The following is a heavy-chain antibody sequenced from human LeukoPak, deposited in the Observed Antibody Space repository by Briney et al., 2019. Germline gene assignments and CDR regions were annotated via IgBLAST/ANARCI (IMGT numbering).Heavy chain of an antibody. CDR3: ARDTANPTTVTTHYYYYYYMDV. Sequence: SETLSLTCTVSGGSISSYYWSWSRQPAGKGLEWIGRIYTSGSTNYNPSLKSRVTMSVDTSKNQFSLKLSSVTAADTAVYYCARDTANPTTVTTHYYYYYYMDVWGKGTTVTVSS. CDR2: IYTSGST. J-gene: IGHJ6*03. CDR1: GGSISSYY. V-gene: IGHV4-4*07. D-gene: IGHD4-11*01.